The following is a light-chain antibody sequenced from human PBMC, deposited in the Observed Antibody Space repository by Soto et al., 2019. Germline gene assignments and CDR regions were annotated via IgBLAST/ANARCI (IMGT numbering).Light chain of an antibody. V-gene: IGKV3-11*01. Sequence: EIVLTQSPATLSLSPGERATLSCRPSQSVSSYLAWYQQKPGQAPRLLIYDASNRATGIPARFSGSGSGTDFTLTISSLEPEDVAVYYCQQRSNWPPKITFGQGTRLEN. CDR2: DAS. CDR1: QSVSSY. CDR3: QQRSNWPPKIT. J-gene: IGKJ5*01.